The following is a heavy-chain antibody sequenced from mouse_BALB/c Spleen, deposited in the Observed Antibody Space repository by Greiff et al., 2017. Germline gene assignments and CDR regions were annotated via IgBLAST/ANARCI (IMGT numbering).Heavy chain of an antibody. D-gene: IGHD2-2*01. CDR3: ARRWGYHYAMDY. CDR2: IDPANGNT. V-gene: IGHV14-3*02. Sequence: VQLQQSGAELVKPGASVKLSCTASGFNIKDTYMHWVKQRPEQGLEWIGRIDPANGNTKYDPKFQGKATITADTSSNTAYLQLSSLTSEDTAVYYCARRWGYHYAMDYWGQGTSVTVSS. J-gene: IGHJ4*01. CDR1: GFNIKDTY.